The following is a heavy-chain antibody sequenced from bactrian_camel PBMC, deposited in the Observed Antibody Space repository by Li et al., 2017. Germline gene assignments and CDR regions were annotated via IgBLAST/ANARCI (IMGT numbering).Heavy chain of an antibody. D-gene: IGHD6*01. CDR2: ISSDGST. J-gene: IGHJ4*01. Sequence: HVQLVESGGGSVQAGETLRLSCTASGFTFDDSDMGWYRQAPGNECELVSTISSDGSTYYADSVKGRFTISQDNAKNTMYLQLDSLETEDTAMYYCAKGAGGSHLDFWGQGTQVTVS. V-gene: IGHV3S55*01. CDR1: GFTFDDSD. CDR3: AKGAGGSHLDF.